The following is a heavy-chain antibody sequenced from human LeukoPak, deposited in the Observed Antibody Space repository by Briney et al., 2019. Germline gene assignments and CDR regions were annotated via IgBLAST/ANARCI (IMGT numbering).Heavy chain of an antibody. CDR1: GGSISSYY. CDR3: ARDTPRMTTVTTFDY. Sequence: TSETLSFTCTGSGGSISSYYWSWIRQPAGKGLEWIGRIYTSGSTNYNPSLKSRVTMSVDTSKNQFSLKLSSVTAADTAVYYCARDTPRMTTVTTFDYWGQGTLVTVSS. J-gene: IGHJ4*02. CDR2: IYTSGST. D-gene: IGHD4-17*01. V-gene: IGHV4-4*07.